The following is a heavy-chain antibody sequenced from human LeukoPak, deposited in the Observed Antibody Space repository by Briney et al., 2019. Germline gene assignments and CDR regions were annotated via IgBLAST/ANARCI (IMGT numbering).Heavy chain of an antibody. Sequence: GGSLRLSCAASRFTFSSYAMHWVRQAPGKGLEWVAVISYDGSNKYYADSVKGRFTISRDNSKNTLYLQMNSLRAEDTAVYYCARVPAALIDYWGQGTLVTVSS. CDR3: ARVPAALIDY. CDR1: RFTFSSYA. CDR2: ISYDGSNK. J-gene: IGHJ4*02. V-gene: IGHV3-30*04. D-gene: IGHD2-2*01.